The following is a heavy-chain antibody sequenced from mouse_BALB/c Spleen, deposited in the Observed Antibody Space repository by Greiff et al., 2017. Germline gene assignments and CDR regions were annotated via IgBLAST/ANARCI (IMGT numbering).Heavy chain of an antibody. V-gene: IGHV7-3*02. Sequence: EVMLVESGGGLVQPGGSLRLSCATSGFTFTDYYMSWVRQPPGKALEWLGFIRNKANGYTTEYSASVKGRFTISRDNSQSILYLQMNTLRAEDSATYYCARAITTVVAHEDYSFDYWGQGTTLTVSS. CDR1: GFTFTDYY. CDR3: ARAITTVVAHEDYSFDY. CDR2: IRNKANGYTT. J-gene: IGHJ2*01. D-gene: IGHD1-1*01.